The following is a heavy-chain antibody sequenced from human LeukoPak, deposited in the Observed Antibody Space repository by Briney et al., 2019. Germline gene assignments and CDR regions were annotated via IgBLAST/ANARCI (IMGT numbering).Heavy chain of an antibody. CDR2: IYHSGST. V-gene: IGHV4-30-2*05. D-gene: IGHD1-26*01. CDR1: GGSISSGGYY. Sequence: SETLSLTCTVSGGSISSGGYYWSWIRQPPGKGLEWIGYIYHSGSTYYNPSLKSRVTISVDTSKNQFSLKLSSVTAADTAVYYYARDQWGHYFDYWGQGTLVTVSS. J-gene: IGHJ4*02. CDR3: ARDQWGHYFDY.